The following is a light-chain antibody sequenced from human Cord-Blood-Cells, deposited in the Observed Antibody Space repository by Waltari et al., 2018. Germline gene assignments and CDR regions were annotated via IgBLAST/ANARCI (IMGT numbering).Light chain of an antibody. CDR3: SSYTSSSTLV. CDR1: RCVVGGYNY. Sequence: QSSLIQSASVSGPPGQSITISCTVTRCVVGGYNYVSWYQQHPGKAPKLMIYDVSKRPSGVSNRFSGSKSGNTASLTISGLQAEDEADYYCSSYTSSSTLVFGGGTKLTVL. CDR2: DVS. V-gene: IGLV2-14*03. J-gene: IGLJ3*02.